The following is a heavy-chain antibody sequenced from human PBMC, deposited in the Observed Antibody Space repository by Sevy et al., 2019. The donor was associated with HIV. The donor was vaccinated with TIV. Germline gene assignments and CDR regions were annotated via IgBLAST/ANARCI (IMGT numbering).Heavy chain of an antibody. J-gene: IGHJ4*02. V-gene: IGHV4-34*01. D-gene: IGHD5-12*01. CDR3: ARYRVASNFDH. CDR2: INHSGST. CDR1: GGSFSGYY. Sequence: SETLSLTCAVYGGSFSGYYWSWIRQPPGKGLEWIGEINHSGSTNYNPSLKSRVTISVDTSKNQFSLKLNSVTAADTAVYYCARYRVASNFDHWGQGTLVTVSS.